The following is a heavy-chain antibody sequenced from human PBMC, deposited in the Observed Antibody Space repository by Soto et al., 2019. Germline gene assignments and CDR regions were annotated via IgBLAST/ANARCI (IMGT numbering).Heavy chain of an antibody. D-gene: IGHD2-15*01. CDR2: ISSSGTGI. V-gene: IGHV3-11*01. J-gene: IGHJ3*02. CDR1: GFKFSDYY. CDR3: ARAYSDAFDI. Sequence: GGSLRLSCAASGFKFSDYYMIWIRQAPGKGLEWVAYISSSGTGIYYPDSVKGRFTISRDNAKNSLHLQLSSLRAEDTAMYYCARAYSDAFDIWGQGTMVTVSS.